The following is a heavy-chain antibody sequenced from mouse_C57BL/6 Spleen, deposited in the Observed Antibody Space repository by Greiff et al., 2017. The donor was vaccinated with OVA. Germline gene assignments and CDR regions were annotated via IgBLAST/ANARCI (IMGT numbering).Heavy chain of an antibody. CDR2: IWSGGST. V-gene: IGHV2-2*01. J-gene: IGHJ4*01. D-gene: IGHD2-1*01. Sequence: VQLQQSGPGLVQPSQSLSITCTVSGFSLTSYGVHWVRQSPGKGLEWLGVIWSGGSTDYNAAFISRLSISKDNSKSQVFFKMNSLQADDTAIYYCARGNGAMDYWGQGTSVTVSS. CDR1: GFSLTSYG. CDR3: ARGNGAMDY.